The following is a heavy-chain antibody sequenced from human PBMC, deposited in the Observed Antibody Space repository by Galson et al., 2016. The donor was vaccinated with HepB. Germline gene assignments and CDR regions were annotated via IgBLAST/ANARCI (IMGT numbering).Heavy chain of an antibody. CDR3: AKTHSYYYGSGSSYYFDY. D-gene: IGHD3-10*01. V-gene: IGHV3-23*01. CDR1: GFTFSSYA. J-gene: IGHJ4*02. Sequence: SLRLSCAASGFTFSSYAMSWVRQAPGKGLEWVSAISGSGGSTYYADSVKGRFTISRDNSKNTLYLKMNRLRAEDTAVYYCAKTHSYYYGSGSSYYFDYWGQGTLVTVSS. CDR2: ISGSGGST.